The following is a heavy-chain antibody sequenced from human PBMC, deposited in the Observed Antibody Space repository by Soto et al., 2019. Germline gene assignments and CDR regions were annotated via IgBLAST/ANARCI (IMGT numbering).Heavy chain of an antibody. CDR2: ISTYNVDT. D-gene: IGHD5-18*01. J-gene: IGHJ4*02. Sequence: QVQLVQSGAEAKKPGASVKVSCKTSGYTFSSYGIVWVRQAPGQGLEWMGWISTYNVDTKYADKFQGRLTMSSDTSTTTAFMELRRLRSDDTAVYYCVRGGFAYGYLDYWGQGTLVTVSS. V-gene: IGHV1-18*01. CDR1: GYTFSSYG. CDR3: VRGGFAYGYLDY.